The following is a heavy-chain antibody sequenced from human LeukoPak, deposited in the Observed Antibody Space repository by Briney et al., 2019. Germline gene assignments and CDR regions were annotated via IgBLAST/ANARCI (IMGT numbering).Heavy chain of an antibody. CDR1: GFTVSSNY. V-gene: IGHV3-53*01. CDR2: IYNGGST. D-gene: IGHD2-2*01. J-gene: IGHJ4*02. Sequence: GGSLRLSGAASGFTVSSNYMSASRQAPREGLEWMAVIYNGGSTYYADSVKGRFTIPRDNSKNTLYLQKNSLSAEDTAVYYCASAPPGGYLGYCSSTSCYGEYYWGQGTLVTVSS. CDR3: ASAPPGGYLGYCSSTSCYGEYY.